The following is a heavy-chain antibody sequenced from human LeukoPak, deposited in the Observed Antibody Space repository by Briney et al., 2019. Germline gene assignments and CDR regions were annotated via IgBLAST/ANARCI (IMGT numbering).Heavy chain of an antibody. CDR1: GFTFSSYV. CDR2: IWYDGSNE. CDR3: ARQGIVGAKRGGWFDY. J-gene: IGHJ4*02. V-gene: IGHV3-33*01. D-gene: IGHD1-26*01. Sequence: GRSLRLSCAASGFTFSSYVMHWVRQAPGKGLEWVAVIWYDGSNENYADSVKGRFTISRDNSKKTMYLQMNSLRAEDTAVYYCARQGIVGAKRGGWFDYWGQGTLVTVSS.